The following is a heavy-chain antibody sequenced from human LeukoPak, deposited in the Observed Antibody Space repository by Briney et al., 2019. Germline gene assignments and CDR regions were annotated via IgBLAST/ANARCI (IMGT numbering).Heavy chain of an antibody. CDR3: ARDLQTGLAFDA. CDR2: ISPGSTYI. Sequence: GGSLRLSCAASGFTFSGFSMNWVRQAPGKGLEWVSSISPGSTYIYNAGSVKGRFTISRDNAANSLFLQMNSLRVEDTAVYYCARDLQTGLAFDAWGQGTVVTVSS. V-gene: IGHV3-21*06. J-gene: IGHJ3*01. D-gene: IGHD7-27*01. CDR1: GFTFSGFS.